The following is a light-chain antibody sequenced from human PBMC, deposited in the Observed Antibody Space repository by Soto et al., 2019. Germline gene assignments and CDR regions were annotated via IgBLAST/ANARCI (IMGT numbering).Light chain of an antibody. Sequence: LTQSPSSLSASIGDRVTITCRATQPISRYIAWYQQKPGAAPKLLIYDTSNRATGIPARFSGSGSGTDFTLTISGLEPADLGVYYCQQRHNWPITFGQGTRLEIK. V-gene: IGKV3-11*01. CDR3: QQRHNWPIT. J-gene: IGKJ5*01. CDR2: DTS. CDR1: QPISRY.